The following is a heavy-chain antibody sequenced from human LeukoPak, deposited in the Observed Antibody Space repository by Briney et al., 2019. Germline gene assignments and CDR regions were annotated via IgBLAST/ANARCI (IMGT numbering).Heavy chain of an antibody. D-gene: IGHD5-24*01. V-gene: IGHV3-11*03. CDR1: GFTFSDYY. J-gene: IGHJ4*02. CDR3: ARTVEMATILGHDY. CDR2: ISSSSSYT. Sequence: PGGSLRLSCAASGFTFSDYYMSWIRQAPGKGLEWVSYISSSSSYTNYADSVKGRFNIPRDNAKNSLYLQMNSLRAEDTAVYYCARTVEMATILGHDYWGQGTLVTVSS.